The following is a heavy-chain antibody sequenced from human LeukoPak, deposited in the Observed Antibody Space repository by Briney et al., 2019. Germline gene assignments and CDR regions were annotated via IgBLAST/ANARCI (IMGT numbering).Heavy chain of an antibody. CDR2: ISSSGSDI. J-gene: IGHJ4*02. CDR1: GFTFITYS. D-gene: IGHD6-13*01. Sequence: KPGGSLRLSCAASGFTFITYSMNWVRQAPGKGLEWVSSISSSGSDIYYADSVKGRFTISRDNAKNSLYLQMNSLKTEDTAVYYCTTAAAGPFDYWGQGTLVTVSS. V-gene: IGHV3-21*03. CDR3: TTAAAGPFDY.